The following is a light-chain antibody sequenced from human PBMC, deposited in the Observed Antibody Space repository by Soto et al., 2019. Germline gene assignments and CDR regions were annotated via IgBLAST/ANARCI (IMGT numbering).Light chain of an antibody. CDR3: QQSHISPIT. CDR1: QTIHKY. CDR2: ATS. Sequence: DIQMTQSPSSLSASVGDRVTITCRASQTIHKYLNWYQQRPGKAPGLLIYATSTLQRGVTSRFSGSGSGTDFTLTISRLEPEDFATYYCQQSHISPITFGGGTKVEIK. J-gene: IGKJ4*01. V-gene: IGKV1-39*01.